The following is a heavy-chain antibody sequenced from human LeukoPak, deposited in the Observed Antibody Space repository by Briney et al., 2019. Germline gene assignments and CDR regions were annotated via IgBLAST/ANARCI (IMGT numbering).Heavy chain of an antibody. CDR3: ARPGEPNYNNWFDP. CDR1: GYTFTSYA. J-gene: IGHJ5*02. Sequence: GASVKVSCKASGYTFTSYAMHWVRQAPGQRLEWMGWINAGNGNTKYSQKFQGRVTITRDTSASTAYMELSSLRSEDTAVYYCARPGEPNYNNWFDPWGQGTLVTVSS. D-gene: IGHD3-16*01. V-gene: IGHV1-3*01. CDR2: INAGNGNT.